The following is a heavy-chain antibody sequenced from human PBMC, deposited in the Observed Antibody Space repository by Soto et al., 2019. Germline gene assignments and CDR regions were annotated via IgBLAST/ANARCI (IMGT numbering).Heavy chain of an antibody. CDR1: GFTFNNHA. CDR3: ARSDDKDILTGCYN. CDR2: IGHSGYSI. D-gene: IGHD3-9*01. V-gene: IGHV3-23*01. Sequence: DVQLLEAGGGLIQPGGSLRLSCAASGFTFNNHAMAWVRQAPGKGLEWVSSIGHSGYSINYGDFVKGGFTNSRDNSKIMVSLEMNGLRAEDTAVYYCARSDDKDILTGCYNWGQGALVTVSS. J-gene: IGHJ4*02.